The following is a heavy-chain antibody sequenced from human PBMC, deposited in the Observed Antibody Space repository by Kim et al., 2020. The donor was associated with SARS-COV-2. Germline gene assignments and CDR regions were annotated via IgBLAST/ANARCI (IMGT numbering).Heavy chain of an antibody. CDR3: ARASRGYSSSWSFDY. D-gene: IGHD6-13*01. V-gene: IGHV3-23*01. CDR1: GFTFSSYA. Sequence: GGSLRLSCAASGFTFSSYAMSWVRQAPGKGLEWVSAISGSGGSTYYADSVKGRFTISRDNSKNTLYLQMNSLRAEDTAVYYCARASRGYSSSWSFDYWGQGTLVTVSS. CDR2: ISGSGGST. J-gene: IGHJ4*02.